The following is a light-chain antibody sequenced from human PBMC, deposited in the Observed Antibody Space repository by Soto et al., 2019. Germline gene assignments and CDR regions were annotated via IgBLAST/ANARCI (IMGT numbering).Light chain of an antibody. CDR2: GNS. V-gene: IGLV1-40*01. J-gene: IGLJ1*01. Sequence: QAVVTQPPSVSGAPGQRVTISCTGSSSNIGAGYDVHWYQQLPGTAPKLLIYGNSNRPSGVPDRFSGSKSGTSASLVITGLRAEDEADYYCQSFDSSLSGPFYVFGTGTKLTVL. CDR1: SSNIGAGYD. CDR3: QSFDSSLSGPFYV.